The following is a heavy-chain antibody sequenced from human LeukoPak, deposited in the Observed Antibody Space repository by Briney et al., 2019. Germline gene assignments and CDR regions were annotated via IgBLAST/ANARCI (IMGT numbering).Heavy chain of an antibody. CDR3: ARGWRNWFDP. CDR1: GYTLTGPY. Sequence: ASVKVSCKASGYTLTGPYIHWVRQAPGQGLEWMGWINPNSGGTKYAQKFQGRVTVTRDTSTSTAYMELSGLRADDTAAYYCARGWRNWFDPWGQGTLVTVSS. CDR2: INPNSGGT. D-gene: IGHD2-15*01. J-gene: IGHJ5*02. V-gene: IGHV1-2*02.